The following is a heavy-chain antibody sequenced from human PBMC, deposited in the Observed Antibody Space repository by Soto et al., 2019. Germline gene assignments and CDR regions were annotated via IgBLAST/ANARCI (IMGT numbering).Heavy chain of an antibody. Sequence: QVQLVQSGAEVKKPGSSMKVSCKASRVTFSSYTISWVRQAPGQGLEWMGRIIPILGIANYAQKFQGRVTITADKSTSTAYMYLSSLRSEDTAVYYCARDLTHRVYCSGGSCYSGAWFDPWGQGTLVTVSS. D-gene: IGHD2-15*01. CDR1: RVTFSSYT. CDR3: ARDLTHRVYCSGGSCYSGAWFDP. V-gene: IGHV1-69*08. J-gene: IGHJ5*02. CDR2: IIPILGIA.